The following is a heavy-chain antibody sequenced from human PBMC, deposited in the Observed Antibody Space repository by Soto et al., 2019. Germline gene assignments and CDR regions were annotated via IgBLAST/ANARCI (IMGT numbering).Heavy chain of an antibody. Sequence: GGSLRLSCAASGFTLRSYWMHWVRQTPGKGLEWVANINHDGTEIYYVDSVKGRFTISRDSAQNSLYLQMHSLRAEDTAVYFCARTIGGAAAFWRQGTLVTVSS. J-gene: IGHJ4*02. CDR2: INHDGTEI. D-gene: IGHD2-15*01. V-gene: IGHV3-7*01. CDR3: ARTIGGAAAF. CDR1: GFTLRSYW.